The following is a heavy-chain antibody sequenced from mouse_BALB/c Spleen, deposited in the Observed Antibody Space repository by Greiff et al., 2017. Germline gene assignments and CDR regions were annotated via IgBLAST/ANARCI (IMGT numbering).Heavy chain of an antibody. CDR2: ISYDGSN. Sequence: EVQLQQSGPGLVKPSQSLSLTCSVTGYSITSGYYWNWIRQFPGNKLEWMGYISYDGSNNYNPSLKNRISITRDTSKNQFFLKLNSVTTEDTATYYCARDRGHYYGSSYGARDYWGQGTSVTVSS. CDR1: GYSITSGYY. D-gene: IGHD1-1*01. CDR3: ARDRGHYYGSSYGARDY. V-gene: IGHV3-6*02. J-gene: IGHJ4*01.